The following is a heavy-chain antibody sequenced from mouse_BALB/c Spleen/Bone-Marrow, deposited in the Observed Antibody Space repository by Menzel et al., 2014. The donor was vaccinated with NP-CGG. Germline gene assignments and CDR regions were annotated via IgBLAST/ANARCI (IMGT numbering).Heavy chain of an antibody. D-gene: IGHD2-4*01. CDR2: ISSGGSYT. V-gene: IGHV5-9-3*01. Sequence: EVKLVESGGGLVMPGGPLKLSCAASGFTFSSYAMSWVRQTPEKRLEWVATISSGGSYTYYPDSVKGRFTISRDNAKNTLYLQMSSLRSEDTAMYYCARHGITRLLDYWGQGTTLTVSS. CDR3: ARHGITRLLDY. CDR1: GFTFSSYA. J-gene: IGHJ2*01.